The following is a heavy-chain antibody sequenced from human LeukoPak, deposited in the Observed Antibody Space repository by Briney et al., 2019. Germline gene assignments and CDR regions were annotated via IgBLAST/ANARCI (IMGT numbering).Heavy chain of an antibody. CDR2: IYYSGST. CDR3: ARATPSAYYYGSGAFDY. V-gene: IGHV4-59*01. J-gene: IGHJ4*02. Sequence: PSETLSLTCTVSGGSISSYYWSWIRQPPGKGLEWIGYIYYSGSTNYNPSLKSRVTISVDTSKNQFSLKLSSVTAADTAVYYCARATPSAYYYGSGAFDYWGQGTLVTVSS. D-gene: IGHD3-10*01. CDR1: GGSISSYY.